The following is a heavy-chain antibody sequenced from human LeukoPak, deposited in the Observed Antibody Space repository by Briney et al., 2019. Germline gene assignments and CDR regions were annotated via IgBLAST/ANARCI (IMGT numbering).Heavy chain of an antibody. D-gene: IGHD3-22*01. J-gene: IGHJ5*02. CDR3: ARARYYDSSGYYVNWFDP. CDR2: ICYSGSN. Sequence: SETLSLTCTVSGDSISSSSSYWGWIRQPPGKGLEWIGCICYSGSNFDNPALKSRVTISVDTSKNQFSLQLNSVTPEDTAVYYCARARYYDSSGYYVNWFDPWGQGTLVTVSS. V-gene: IGHV4-39*01. CDR1: GDSISSSSSY.